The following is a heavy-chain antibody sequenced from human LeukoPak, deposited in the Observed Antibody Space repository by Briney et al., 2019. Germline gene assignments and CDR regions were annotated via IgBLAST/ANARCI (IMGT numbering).Heavy chain of an antibody. Sequence: GGSLRLSCAASGFTFSSYVMHWVRQAPGKGPEWVAVIWYDGSNKHYADSVKGRFTISRDNPKNTLYLEMNSLRAEDTAVYYCAKGSSSWRRGPQNFDYWGQGTLVTVSS. D-gene: IGHD6-13*01. CDR3: AKGSSSWRRGPQNFDY. V-gene: IGHV3-33*06. CDR2: IWYDGSNK. J-gene: IGHJ4*02. CDR1: GFTFSSYV.